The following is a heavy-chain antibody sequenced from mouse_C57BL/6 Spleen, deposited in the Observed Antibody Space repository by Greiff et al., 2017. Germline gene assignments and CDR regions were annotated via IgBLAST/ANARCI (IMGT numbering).Heavy chain of an antibody. CDR2: IDPEDGDT. V-gene: IGHV14-2*01. CDR3: ARGRDSDCGDAMDY. CDR1: GFNFKDYY. Sequence: EVQLQESGAELVKPGASVKLSCKASGFNFKDYYMHWVKQRTVQGLEWIGRIDPEDGDTTYDPKFQGKATITADTSSNTAYLQLSSLTSEDTAVYYCARGRDSDCGDAMDYWGQGTSVTVSS. D-gene: IGHD2-12*01. J-gene: IGHJ4*01.